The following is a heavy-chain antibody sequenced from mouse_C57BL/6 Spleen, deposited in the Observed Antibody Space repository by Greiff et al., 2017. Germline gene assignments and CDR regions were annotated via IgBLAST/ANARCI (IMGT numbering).Heavy chain of an antibody. J-gene: IGHJ2*01. CDR2: ISDGGSYT. D-gene: IGHD1-1*01. V-gene: IGHV5-4*01. Sequence: EVQLVESGGGLVKPGGSLKLSCAASGFTFSSYAMSWVRLTPEKRLEWVATISDGGSYTYYPDNVKGRFTISRDNAKNNLYLQMSHLKSEDTAMYYCARGYYGSRRIFDYWGQGTTLTVSS. CDR3: ARGYYGSRRIFDY. CDR1: GFTFSSYA.